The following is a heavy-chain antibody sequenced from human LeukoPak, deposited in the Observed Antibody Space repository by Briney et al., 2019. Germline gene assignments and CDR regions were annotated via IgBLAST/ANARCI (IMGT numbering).Heavy chain of an antibody. J-gene: IGHJ3*02. CDR2: RNPNSGHT. D-gene: IGHD2-2*01. CDR3: ARDVPAARMDAFDI. CDR1: GNTFIRND. Sequence: EASVTVSFTGSGNTFIRNDIHWVRQATGQGLEWMGWRNPNSGHTGYSQKFQGRVTITWNTSISTMYMELSRLRSDDTAVYYCARDVPAARMDAFDIWGQGTMVTVSS. V-gene: IGHV1-8*03.